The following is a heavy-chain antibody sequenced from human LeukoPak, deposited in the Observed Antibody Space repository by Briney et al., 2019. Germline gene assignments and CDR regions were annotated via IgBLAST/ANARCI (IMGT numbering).Heavy chain of an antibody. Sequence: GASVKVSCKASGYTFTSYGISWVRQAPGQGLEWMGWISAYNGNTNYAQKLQGRVTMTTDTSTSTAYMELRSLRSDDTAVYYCARVPGGYCSSTSCYAGYFQHWGQGTLVTVSS. V-gene: IGHV1-18*01. J-gene: IGHJ1*01. D-gene: IGHD2-2*01. CDR1: GYTFTSYG. CDR2: ISAYNGNT. CDR3: ARVPGGYCSSTSCYAGYFQH.